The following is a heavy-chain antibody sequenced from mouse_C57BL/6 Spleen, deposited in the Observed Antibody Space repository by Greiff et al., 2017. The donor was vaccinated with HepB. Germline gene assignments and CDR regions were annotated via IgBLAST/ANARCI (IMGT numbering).Heavy chain of an antibody. CDR2: IYPGDGDT. CDR1: GYAFSSYW. V-gene: IGHV1-80*01. J-gene: IGHJ3*01. D-gene: IGHD1-1*01. CDR3: ARDCGRSDRVERVAY. Sequence: VQLQQSGAELVKPGASVKISCKASGYAFSSYWMNWVKQRPGKGLERIGQIYPGDGDTNYNGKFKGKATLTADKSSSTAYMQRSSLTSEDSAVYCCARDCGRSDRVERVAYWGQGTLVTVAA.